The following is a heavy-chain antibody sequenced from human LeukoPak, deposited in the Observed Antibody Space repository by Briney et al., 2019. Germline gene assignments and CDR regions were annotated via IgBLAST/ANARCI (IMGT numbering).Heavy chain of an antibody. Sequence: SVKVSCKASGGTFSSYAISWVRQAPGQGLEWMGRIIPVFGTANYAQKFQGRVTITTDESTSTAYMELSSLRSEDTAVYYCARAYSSGYYTFDYWGQGTLVTVSS. D-gene: IGHD3-22*01. CDR3: ARAYSSGYYTFDY. J-gene: IGHJ4*02. V-gene: IGHV1-69*05. CDR1: GGTFSSYA. CDR2: IIPVFGTA.